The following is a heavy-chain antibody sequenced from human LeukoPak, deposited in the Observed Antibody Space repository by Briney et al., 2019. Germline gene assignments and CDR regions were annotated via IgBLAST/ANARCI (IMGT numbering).Heavy chain of an antibody. Sequence: GGSLRLSCAASGFTFSSSAMSWVRQAPGRGLEWVSAIDGSGGSTYYADSVKGRFTISRDNSKNTLYLQMHSLRAEDTAIYYCAKDRRLPWDYFDSWGQGTQVTVSS. J-gene: IGHJ4*02. CDR2: IDGSGGST. CDR3: AKDRRLPWDYFDS. CDR1: GFTFSSSA. V-gene: IGHV3-23*01. D-gene: IGHD5-12*01.